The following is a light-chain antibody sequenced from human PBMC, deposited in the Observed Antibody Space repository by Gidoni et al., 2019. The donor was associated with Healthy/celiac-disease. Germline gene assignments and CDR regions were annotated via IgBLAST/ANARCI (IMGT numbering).Light chain of an antibody. V-gene: IGLV3-1*01. CDR3: QAWDSCSVV. J-gene: IGLJ2*01. CDR1: KLGDKY. CDR2: QDS. Sequence: SYELTQPPPVSVSPVQTASITCSGDKLGDKYACWYQKKPGKSPVLVIYQDSKRPSGIPERFSGSNSGNTATLTISGTQAMDEADYYCQAWDSCSVVFGGGTKLTVL.